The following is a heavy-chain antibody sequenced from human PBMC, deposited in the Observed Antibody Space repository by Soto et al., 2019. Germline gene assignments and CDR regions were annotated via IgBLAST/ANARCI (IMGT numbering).Heavy chain of an antibody. CDR2: FFAVFGSP. J-gene: IGHJ4*02. D-gene: IGHD7-27*01. Sequence: SVKVSCKPSGDTFDIYTFNWVRQAPGEGLEWMGGFFAVFGSPHYAEKFQDRLTITADESTTTPYMELRNMRSEDTAVYYCATTGRSVVFDSCGQGTLVTVSS. CDR3: ATTGRSVVFDS. V-gene: IGHV1-69*13. CDR1: GDTFDIYT.